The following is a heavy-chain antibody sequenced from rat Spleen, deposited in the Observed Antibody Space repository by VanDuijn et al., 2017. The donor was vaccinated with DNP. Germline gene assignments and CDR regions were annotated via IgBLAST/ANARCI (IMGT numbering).Heavy chain of an antibody. J-gene: IGHJ2*01. V-gene: IGHV5S10*01. Sequence: EVQLVESGGGLVQPGRSLKLSCAASGFTFSDYNMAWVRQAPKKGLEWVANIIYDGSRTHYRESVKGRFTMSRDNAKSTLYLQMDSLRSEDTATYYCARQDPFDYWGQGVMVTVSS. CDR3: ARQDPFDY. CDR1: GFTFSDYN. CDR2: IIYDGSRT.